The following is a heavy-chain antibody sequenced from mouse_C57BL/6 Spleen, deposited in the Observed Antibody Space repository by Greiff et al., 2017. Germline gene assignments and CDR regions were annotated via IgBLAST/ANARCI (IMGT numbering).Heavy chain of an antibody. CDR1: GFTFSSYT. CDR2: ISGGGGNT. J-gene: IGHJ2*01. Sequence: EVKLMESGGGLVKPGGSLKLSCAASGFTFSSYTMSWVRQTPEKRLEWVATISGGGGNTYYPDSVKGRFTISRDNAKNTLYLQMSSLRSEDTALYYCARQGGNYVDYWGQGTTLTVSS. D-gene: IGHD1-1*02. CDR3: ARQGGNYVDY. V-gene: IGHV5-9*01.